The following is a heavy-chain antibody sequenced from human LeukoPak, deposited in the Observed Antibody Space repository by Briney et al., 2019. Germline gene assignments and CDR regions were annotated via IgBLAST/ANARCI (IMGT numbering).Heavy chain of an antibody. CDR3: ARGQGYFDWLLYSQDY. CDR1: GYTFTGYY. Sequence: GASVKVSCKASGYTFTGYYMHWVRQAPGQGLEWMGWINPNSGGTNYAQKFQGRVTMTRDTSINTAYMELSRVRSDDTAVYYCARGQGYFDWLLYSQDYWGQGTLVTVSS. CDR2: INPNSGGT. D-gene: IGHD3-9*01. V-gene: IGHV1-2*02. J-gene: IGHJ4*02.